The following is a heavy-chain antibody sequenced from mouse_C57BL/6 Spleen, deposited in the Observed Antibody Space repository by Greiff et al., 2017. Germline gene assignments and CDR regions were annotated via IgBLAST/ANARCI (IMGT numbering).Heavy chain of an antibody. CDR2: IYPGDGGT. V-gene: IGHV1-82*01. CDR1: GYAFSSSW. CDR3: ARDPANWEYCDY. Sequence: VQLQQSGPELVKPGASVKISCKASGYAFSSSWMNWVKQRPGKGLEWIGRIYPGDGGTNYNGKFKGKATLTADKSSSTAYMQLSSLTSEDSAVYFCARDPANWEYCDYGGQGTTLTVSS. J-gene: IGHJ2*01. D-gene: IGHD4-1*01.